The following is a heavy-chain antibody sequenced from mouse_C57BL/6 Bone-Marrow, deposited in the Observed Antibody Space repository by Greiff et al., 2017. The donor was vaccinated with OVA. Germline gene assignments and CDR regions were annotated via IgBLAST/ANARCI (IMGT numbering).Heavy chain of an antibody. CDR3: ARGTYYGTFFDY. CDR1: GFTFSSYA. J-gene: IGHJ2*01. Sequence: EVKLMESGGGLVKPGGSLKLSCAASGFTFSSYAMSWVRQTPEKRLEWVATISDGGSYTYYPDNVKGRFTISRDNAKNNLYLQMSHLKSEDTAMYYCARGTYYGTFFDYWGQGTTLTVSS. CDR2: ISDGGSYT. D-gene: IGHD1-1*01. V-gene: IGHV5-4*03.